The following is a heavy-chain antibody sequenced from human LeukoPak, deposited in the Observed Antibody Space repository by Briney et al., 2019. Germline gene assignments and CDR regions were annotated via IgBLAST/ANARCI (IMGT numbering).Heavy chain of an antibody. CDR2: IYYSGST. CDR3: ARVSDYGDYRSYFDY. D-gene: IGHD4-17*01. J-gene: IGHJ4*02. V-gene: IGHV4-4*02. Sequence: SEPLSLTCAVSGGSISSSNWWSWVRQPPGKGLEWIGEIYYSGSTNYNPSLKSRVTISVEKSKNQFSLKLSSVTAADTAVYYCARVSDYGDYRSYFDYWGQGTLVSVSS. CDR1: GGSISSSNW.